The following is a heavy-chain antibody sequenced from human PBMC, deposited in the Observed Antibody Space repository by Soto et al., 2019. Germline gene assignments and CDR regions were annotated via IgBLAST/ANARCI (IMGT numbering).Heavy chain of an antibody. V-gene: IGHV3-30-3*01. J-gene: IGHJ5*02. D-gene: IGHD3-10*01. CDR1: GFTFSSYA. Sequence: GGSLRLSCAASGFTFSSYAMHWVRQAPGKGLEWVAVISYDGSNKYYADSVKGRFTISRDNSKNTLYLQMNSLTAEDTAVYYCARRERPYYYGSGASGWFDPWGQGTLVTVSS. CDR2: ISYDGSNK. CDR3: ARRERPYYYGSGASGWFDP.